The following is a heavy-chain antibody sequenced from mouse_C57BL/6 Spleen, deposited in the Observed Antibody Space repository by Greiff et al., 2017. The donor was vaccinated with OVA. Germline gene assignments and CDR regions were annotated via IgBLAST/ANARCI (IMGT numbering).Heavy chain of an antibody. V-gene: IGHV1-26*01. D-gene: IGHD2-1*01. Sequence: EVQLQQSGPELVKPGASVKLSCKASGYTFTDYYMNWVKQSHGKSLEWIGDINPNNGGTSYNQKFKGKATLTVDKSSSTAYMELRSLTSEDSAVYYCARFYYGNLYYFDYWGQGTTLTVSA. J-gene: IGHJ2*01. CDR1: GYTFTDYY. CDR2: INPNNGGT. CDR3: ARFYYGNLYYFDY.